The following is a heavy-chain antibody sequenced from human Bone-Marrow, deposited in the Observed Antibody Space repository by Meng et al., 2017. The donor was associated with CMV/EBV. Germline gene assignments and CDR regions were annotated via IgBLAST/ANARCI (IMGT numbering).Heavy chain of an antibody. J-gene: IGHJ4*02. D-gene: IGHD1-26*01. CDR3: ATALGVTTDI. Sequence: GGPLRLSCAASGFTFNSYVMHWVRQAPGKGLEWVAVISFDGSNKHYADSVKGRFIISRDNSKNTVYLQLNSLRGDDTAVYFCATALGVTTDIWGQGTLVTVSS. CDR1: GFTFNSYV. V-gene: IGHV3-30*04. CDR2: ISFDGSNK.